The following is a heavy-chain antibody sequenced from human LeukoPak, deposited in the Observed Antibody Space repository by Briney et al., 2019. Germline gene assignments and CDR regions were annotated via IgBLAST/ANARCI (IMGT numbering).Heavy chain of an antibody. CDR1: GYTFTSYY. CDR3: ASPKPNWGRAYDAFDI. CDR2: INPSGGST. D-gene: IGHD7-27*01. Sequence: VASVKVSCKASGYTFTSYYMHWVRQAPGQGLEWMGIINPSGGSTSYAQKFQGRVTMTRDMSTSTVYMELSSLRSEDTAVYYCASPKPNWGRAYDAFDIWGQGTMVTVSS. V-gene: IGHV1-46*01. J-gene: IGHJ3*02.